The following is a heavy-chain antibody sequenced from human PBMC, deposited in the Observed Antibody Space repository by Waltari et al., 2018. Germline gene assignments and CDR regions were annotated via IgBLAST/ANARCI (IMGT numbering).Heavy chain of an antibody. V-gene: IGHV1-69*14. CDR2: IIPTVGTT. CDR3: AGGYYESSGFSFYYFYHMDV. D-gene: IGHD3-22*01. J-gene: IGHJ6*03. Sequence: QVQLVQSGAEVKKPGSSVTVSCKASGGSFASYGISWVRQAPGQGLEWMGGIIPTVGTTNYAHKFQGRGTINADKSTSTAYMHLTSLRSEDAAVYYCAGGYYESSGFSFYYFYHMDVWGKGTTVTVSS. CDR1: GGSFASYG.